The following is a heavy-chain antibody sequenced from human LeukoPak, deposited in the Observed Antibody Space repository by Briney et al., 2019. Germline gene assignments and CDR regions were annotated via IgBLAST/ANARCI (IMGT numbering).Heavy chain of an antibody. V-gene: IGHV3-43*02. D-gene: IGHD5/OR15-5a*01. CDR2: ISAGADVI. CDR1: GFSFRDYP. Sequence: TGGSLRLSCEAAGFSFRDYPMGWVRRASGKRLEWVSGISAGADVIFYADPVKGRSTISRDISKNSLYLRMNSLRAEDTGLYYCAKDMSSDPHYYGLDVWGQGTTVTVSS. CDR3: AKDMSSDPHYYGLDV. J-gene: IGHJ6*02.